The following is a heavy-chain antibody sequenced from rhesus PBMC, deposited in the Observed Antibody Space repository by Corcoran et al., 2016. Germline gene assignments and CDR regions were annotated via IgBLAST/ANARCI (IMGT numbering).Heavy chain of an antibody. CDR2: IRWSCGST. D-gene: IGHD3-28*01. CDR1: GFTFDDYA. CDR3: ARAPYYDSGYVGGYFDL. J-gene: IGHJ2*01. Sequence: EVQLVESGGGVVQPGGSLRLSCAASGFTFDDYAMHWVRQAPGKGLEWVSGIRWSCGSTYYADSVKGQFTIARDKAKNSLYLQMGSLRAEDTALYYCARAPYYDSGYVGGYFDLWGPGTPITISS. V-gene: IGHV3-201*01.